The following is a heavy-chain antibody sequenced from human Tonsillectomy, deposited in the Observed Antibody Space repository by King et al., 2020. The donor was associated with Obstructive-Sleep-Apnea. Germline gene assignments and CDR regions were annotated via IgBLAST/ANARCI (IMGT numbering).Heavy chain of an antibody. D-gene: IGHD1-14*01. J-gene: IGHJ4*02. Sequence: QLVQSGAEVKKPGESLKISCKGSGYSFSTYWLTWVRQMPGKGLEWMGIIYPGDSDTRYSPSFQGHVTMSADESFSTAYLQWSSLKASDTAMYYCARAPHMAIGNLDSWGQGTLVAVSS. CDR1: GYSFSTYW. CDR3: ARAPHMAIGNLDS. CDR2: IYPGDSDT. V-gene: IGHV5-51*01.